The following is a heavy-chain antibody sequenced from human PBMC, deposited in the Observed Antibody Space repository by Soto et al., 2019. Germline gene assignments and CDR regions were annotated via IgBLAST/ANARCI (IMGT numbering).Heavy chain of an antibody. Sequence: QVQLVQSGAEVKKPGSSVKVSCKASGGTFSSYTISWVRQAPGQGLEWMGRIIPILGIANYAQKFQGRVTITADKSTSTAYMELSSLRSEDTAVYYCARDAPVVRDSDGLDYWGQGTLVTVSS. D-gene: IGHD3-10*01. J-gene: IGHJ4*02. CDR1: GGTFSSYT. CDR3: ARDAPVVRDSDGLDY. CDR2: IIPILGIA. V-gene: IGHV1-69*08.